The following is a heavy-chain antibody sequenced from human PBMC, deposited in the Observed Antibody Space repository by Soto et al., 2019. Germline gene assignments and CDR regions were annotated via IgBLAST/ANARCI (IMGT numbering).Heavy chain of an antibody. D-gene: IGHD3-16*01. Sequence: SETLSLTCTVSGDSISSGNKYWGWIRQAPGKGLEWIGYIFSSGTTYYNPSLKSRLTMSLDTSQNQFSLRLASVTDADSAVYYCARVPSPFDYYYAMDVWGQGTTVTVSS. CDR3: ARVPSPFDYYYAMDV. CDR1: GDSISSGNKY. CDR2: IFSSGTT. J-gene: IGHJ6*02. V-gene: IGHV4-30-4*01.